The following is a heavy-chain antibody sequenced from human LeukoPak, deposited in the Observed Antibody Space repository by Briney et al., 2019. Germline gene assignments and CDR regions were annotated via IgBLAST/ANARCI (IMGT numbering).Heavy chain of an antibody. CDR2: ISSSGSTI. CDR3: ASRYCSGGSCYFTFDY. V-gene: IGHV3-11*01. J-gene: IGHJ4*02. CDR1: GFTFSDYY. D-gene: IGHD2-15*01. Sequence: GGSLRLSCAASGFTFSDYYMSWIRQAPGKGLEWVSYISSSGSTIYYADSVKGRFTISRDNVKNSLYLQMNSLRAEDTAVYYCASRYCSGGSCYFTFDYWGQGTLVTVSS.